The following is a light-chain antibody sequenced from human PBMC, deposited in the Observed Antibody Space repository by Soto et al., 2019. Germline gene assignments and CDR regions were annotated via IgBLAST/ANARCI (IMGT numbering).Light chain of an antibody. V-gene: IGKV1-5*03. CDR2: KAS. CDR3: QQYNNYWT. CDR1: QSISDW. J-gene: IGKJ1*01. Sequence: DIQMTQSPSTLAASVGDRFTITCRASQSISDWLAWFPQTPGKAPKLLIYKASTSESGAPSRFSGSGSRTEFTLTISSLQPDDFATYYCQQYNNYWTFGQGTKVDIK.